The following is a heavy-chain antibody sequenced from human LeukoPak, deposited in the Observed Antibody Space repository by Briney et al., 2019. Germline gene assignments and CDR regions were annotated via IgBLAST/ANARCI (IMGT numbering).Heavy chain of an antibody. V-gene: IGHV4-30-4*08. J-gene: IGHJ4*02. CDR1: GGSISSGDYY. D-gene: IGHD3-3*01. CDR3: ARALEWFETTDY. Sequence: SQTLSLTCTVSGGSISSGDYYWSWIRQPPGKGLEWIGYIYYSGSTYYNPSLKSRFTISVDTSKNQFSLKLSSVTAADTAVYYCARALEWFETTDYWGQGTLVTVSS. CDR2: IYYSGST.